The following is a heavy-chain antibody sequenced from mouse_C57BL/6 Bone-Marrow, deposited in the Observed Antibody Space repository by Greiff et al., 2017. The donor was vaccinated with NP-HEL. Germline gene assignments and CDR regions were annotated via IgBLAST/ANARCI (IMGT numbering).Heavy chain of an antibody. J-gene: IGHJ3*01. CDR1: GYTFTSYW. V-gene: IGHV1-74*01. CDR2: IHPSDSDT. Sequence: QVQLKQPGAELVKPGASVKVSCKASGYTFTSYWMHWVKQRPGQGLEWIGRIHPSDSDTNYNQKFKGKATLTVDKSSSTAYMQLSSLTSEDSAVYYCAICPQGAPPHEGFAYWGQGTLVTVSA. CDR3: AICPQGAPPHEGFAY.